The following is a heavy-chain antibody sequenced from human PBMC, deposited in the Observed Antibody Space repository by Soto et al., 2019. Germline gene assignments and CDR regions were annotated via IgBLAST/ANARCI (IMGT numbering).Heavy chain of an antibody. J-gene: IGHJ4*02. Sequence: QVQLVESGGGVVQSGRSLRLSCAASGFTFSSYGMHWVRQAPGKGLEWVAVIWYDGSNKYYADSVKGRFTISRDNSKNTLYLQMNSLRAEDTAVYYCARTDRYSSSWYSLDYWGQGTLVTVSS. CDR1: GFTFSSYG. CDR2: IWYDGSNK. V-gene: IGHV3-33*01. D-gene: IGHD6-13*01. CDR3: ARTDRYSSSWYSLDY.